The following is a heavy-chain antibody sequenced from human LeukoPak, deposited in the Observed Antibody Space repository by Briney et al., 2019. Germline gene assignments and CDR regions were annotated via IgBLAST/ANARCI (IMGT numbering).Heavy chain of an antibody. Sequence: GGSLRLSCAASGLTFSSYAMSWVRQAPGKGLEWVSAISGSGGSTYYADPVKGGFTISRDNSKNTLYLQMNSLRAEDTAVYYCAKSLCSSTSCYIPDAFDIWGQGTMVTVSS. CDR1: GLTFSSYA. CDR2: ISGSGGST. D-gene: IGHD2-2*02. CDR3: AKSLCSSTSCYIPDAFDI. V-gene: IGHV3-23*01. J-gene: IGHJ3*02.